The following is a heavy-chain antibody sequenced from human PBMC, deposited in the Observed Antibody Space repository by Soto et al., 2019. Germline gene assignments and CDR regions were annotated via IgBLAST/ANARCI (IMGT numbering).Heavy chain of an antibody. CDR1: GFTLTNYV. D-gene: IGHD6-6*01. J-gene: IGHJ4*02. CDR2: IGAGGGGT. CDR3: AKGPEQLVQGVFDY. V-gene: IGHV3-23*01. Sequence: EVQLLESGGGLVQPGGSLRLSCAASGFTLTNYVMSWVRQPPWKGLEWVSCIGAGGGGTYYADSVKGRFTISRDKSKNTLYMQMNSLRAEDTAVYYCAKGPEQLVQGVFDYWGQGTLVNVSS.